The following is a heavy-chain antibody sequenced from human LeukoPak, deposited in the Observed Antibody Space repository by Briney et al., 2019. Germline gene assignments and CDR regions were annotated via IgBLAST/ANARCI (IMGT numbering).Heavy chain of an antibody. CDR1: GGTFSSYA. V-gene: IGHV1-69*13. Sequence: SVNVSCKASGGTFSSYAISWVRQAPGQGLEWMGGIIPIFGTADYAQKFQGRVTITADESTSTAYMELSSLRSEDTAVYYCATKEGSSGYYYWELDYWGQGTLVTVSS. D-gene: IGHD3-22*01. J-gene: IGHJ4*02. CDR2: IIPIFGTA. CDR3: ATKEGSSGYYYWELDY.